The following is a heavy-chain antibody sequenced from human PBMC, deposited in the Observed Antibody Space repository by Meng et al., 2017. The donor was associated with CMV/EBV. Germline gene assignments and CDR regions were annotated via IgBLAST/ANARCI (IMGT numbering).Heavy chain of an antibody. CDR1: GFTFSSYA. V-gene: IGHV3-30-3*01. Sequence: GESLKISCAASGFTFSSYAMHWVRQAPGKGLEWVAVISYDGSNKYYADSVKGRFTISRDNSKNTLYLQMNSLRAEDTAVYYCARGSHYYYYGMDVWGQGTTVTVS. CDR2: ISYDGSNK. J-gene: IGHJ6*02. CDR3: ARGSHYYYYGMDV.